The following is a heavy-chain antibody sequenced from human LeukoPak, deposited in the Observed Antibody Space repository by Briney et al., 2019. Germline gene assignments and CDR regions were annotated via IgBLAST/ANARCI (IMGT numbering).Heavy chain of an antibody. CDR2: ISAYNGNT. D-gene: IGHD1-26*01. CDR1: RYTFTISG. CDR3: ASGQGSIGKVAEYYFDY. J-gene: IGHJ4*02. V-gene: IGHV1-18*01. Sequence: GASVKVSCKPPRYTFTISGISWVRQAPGQGLEWMGWISAYNGNTNYSQKLQGRVTLTTDTSTSTAYMELRSLRSDDTAVYYCASGQGSIGKVAEYYFDYWGQGTLVTVSS.